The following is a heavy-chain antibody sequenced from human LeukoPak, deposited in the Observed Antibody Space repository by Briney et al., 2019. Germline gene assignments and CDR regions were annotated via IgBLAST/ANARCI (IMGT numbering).Heavy chain of an antibody. D-gene: IGHD2-15*01. CDR3: ARGYGTGGSCSGAWFDP. CDR2: INPNSGGT. J-gene: IGHJ5*02. V-gene: IGHV1-2*02. Sequence: ASVKVSCKASGYTFTGYHIHWVRQAPGQGLEWMGWINPNSGGTNYAQKFQGRVTMTRDTSISTAYIELNSLRSDDTAVYYCARGYGTGGSCSGAWFDPWGQGTLVTVSS. CDR1: GYTFTGYH.